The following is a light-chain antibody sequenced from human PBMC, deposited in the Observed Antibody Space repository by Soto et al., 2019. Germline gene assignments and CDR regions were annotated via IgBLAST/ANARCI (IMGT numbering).Light chain of an antibody. Sequence: QSALTQPASVSGSPGQSITISCAVTSSDVGGYNYVSWYQQHPGKAPKILLYEVSNRPSWVADRFSGSKSANTASLTISVLQDEDEANYYCSSYTNTTPLEVFGPGTKLTVL. CDR3: SSYTNTTPLEV. CDR2: EVS. J-gene: IGLJ1*01. CDR1: SSDVGGYNY. V-gene: IGLV2-14*01.